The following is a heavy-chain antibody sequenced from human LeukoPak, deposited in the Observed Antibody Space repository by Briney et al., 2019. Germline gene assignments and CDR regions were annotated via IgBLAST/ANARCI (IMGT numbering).Heavy chain of an antibody. J-gene: IGHJ4*02. CDR1: GYTFTNYD. CDR3: GRGGGYFDGSGYHWIFDY. CDR2: MNPNSGDT. V-gene: IGHV1-8*01. D-gene: IGHD3-22*01. Sequence: GASVKVSCKASGYTFTNYDINWVRQAPGQGLEWMGWMNPNSGDTGYAQRFQGRVTMTRNTSITTAYMELSSLRSEDTAVYYWGRGGGYFDGSGYHWIFDYWGQGALVTVSS.